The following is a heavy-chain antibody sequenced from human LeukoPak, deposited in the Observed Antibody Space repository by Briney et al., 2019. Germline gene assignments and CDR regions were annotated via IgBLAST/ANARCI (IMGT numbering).Heavy chain of an antibody. CDR1: GFTFSSYS. V-gene: IGHV3-21*01. Sequence: GGSLRLSCAASGFTFSSYSMTWVRQAPGKGLEWVSSISSSSSYIYYADSVKGRFTISRDNAENSLYLQMNSLRAEDTAVYYCARDSGQQWLVPAYWGQGTLVTVSS. CDR3: ARDSGQQWLVPAY. CDR2: ISSSSSYI. D-gene: IGHD6-19*01. J-gene: IGHJ4*02.